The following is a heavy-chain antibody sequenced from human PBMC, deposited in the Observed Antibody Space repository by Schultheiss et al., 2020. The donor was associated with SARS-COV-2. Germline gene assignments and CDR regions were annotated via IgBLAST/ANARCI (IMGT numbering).Heavy chain of an antibody. CDR1: GFTFSDEN. CDR3: VRGWAW. Sequence: GESLKISCAASGFTFSDENMHWVRQAPGKGLEWVAVISYDGSNKYYADSVKGRFTISRDNSKNTLYLQMNSLRAEDTAVYYCVRGWAWWGQGTLVTVSS. J-gene: IGHJ4*02. V-gene: IGHV3-30*03. CDR2: ISYDGSNK. D-gene: IGHD6-13*01.